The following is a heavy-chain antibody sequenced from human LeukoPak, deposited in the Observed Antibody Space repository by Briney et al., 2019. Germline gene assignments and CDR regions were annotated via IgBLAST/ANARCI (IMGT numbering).Heavy chain of an antibody. CDR3: ARGMEMATIGTDY. CDR1: GYTFTSYY. J-gene: IGHJ4*02. Sequence: ASVKVSCKASGYTFTSYYMHWVRQAPGQGLEWMGIINPSGGSTTYAQNFQGRVTMTRDTSTSTVYMELSSLRSEDTAVYYCARGMEMATIGTDYWAREPWSPSPQ. D-gene: IGHD5-24*01. V-gene: IGHV1-46*01. CDR2: INPSGGST.